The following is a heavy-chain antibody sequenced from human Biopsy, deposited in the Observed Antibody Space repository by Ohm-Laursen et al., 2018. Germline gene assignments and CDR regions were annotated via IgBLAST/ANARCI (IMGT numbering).Heavy chain of an antibody. CDR2: ISGQRNKT. CDR1: GYTFRSYG. D-gene: IGHD5/OR15-5a*01. J-gene: IGHJ3*02. Sequence: ASVKVSCKASGYTFRSYGISWVRQAPGQGLEWLGWISGQRNKTRYGQKVQGRVMMTKDTSPTTAHMELRSLRSDDTAVYYCARHSPPGLEVSWNDVFDIWGQGTVVTVS. V-gene: IGHV1-18*01. CDR3: ARHSPPGLEVSWNDVFDI.